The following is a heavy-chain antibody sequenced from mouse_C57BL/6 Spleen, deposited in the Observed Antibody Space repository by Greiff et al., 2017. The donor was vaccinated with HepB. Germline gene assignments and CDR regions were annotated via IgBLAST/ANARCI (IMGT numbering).Heavy chain of an antibody. CDR3: ARWLRQSYYYAMDY. D-gene: IGHD2-2*01. V-gene: IGHV14-2*01. CDR1: GFNIKDYY. CDR2: IDPEDGET. Sequence: EVKLMESGAELVKPGASVKLSCTASGFNIKDYYMHWVKQRTEQGLEWIGRIDPEDGETKYAPKFQGKATITADTSSNTAYLQLSSLTSEDTAVYYCARWLRQSYYYAMDYWGQGTSVTVSS. J-gene: IGHJ4*01.